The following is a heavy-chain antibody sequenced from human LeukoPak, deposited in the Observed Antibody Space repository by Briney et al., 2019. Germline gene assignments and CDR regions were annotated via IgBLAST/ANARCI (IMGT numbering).Heavy chain of an antibody. CDR2: ISTGSSYT. J-gene: IGHJ4*02. CDR1: GFTFSDYY. V-gene: IGHV3-11*03. CDR3: ARPYSGSSPGVVAY. Sequence: GGSLRLSCAASGFTFSDYYMSWIRQAPGKGLEWVSYISTGSSYTKYADSVKGRFTISRDNTKNSLFLQMNSLSAEDTAVYYCARPYSGSSPGVVAYWGQGTLVTVSS. D-gene: IGHD1-26*01.